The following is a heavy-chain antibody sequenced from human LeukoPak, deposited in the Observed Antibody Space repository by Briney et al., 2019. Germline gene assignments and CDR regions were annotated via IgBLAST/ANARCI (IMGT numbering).Heavy chain of an antibody. CDR2: INPRGDYT. CDR1: GYTFTSYY. Sequence: ASVTVSCKPFGYTFTSYYIHWVRQAPGQGLEWMGIINPRGDYTTYAQNFQGRVTMTRDTSTSTIYMELSSLRSEDTAVYYCARSGYLVVTAYDAFDIWGQGTMVTVSS. J-gene: IGHJ3*02. CDR3: ARSGYLVVTAYDAFDI. D-gene: IGHD2-21*02. V-gene: IGHV1-46*01.